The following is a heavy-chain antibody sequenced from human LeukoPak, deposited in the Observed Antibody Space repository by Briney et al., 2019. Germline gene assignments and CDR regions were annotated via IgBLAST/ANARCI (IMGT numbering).Heavy chain of an antibody. CDR3: ASQTSPTYYYDSSGYYYDY. V-gene: IGHV4-39*01. J-gene: IGHJ4*02. CDR2: IYYSGST. Sequence: SETLSLTCTVSGGFISSSSYYWGWIRQPPGKGLEWIGSIYYSGSTYYNPSLKSRVTISVDTSKNQFSLKLSSVTAADTAVYYCASQTSPTYYYDSSGYYYDYWGQGTLVTVSS. CDR1: GGFISSSSYY. D-gene: IGHD3-22*01.